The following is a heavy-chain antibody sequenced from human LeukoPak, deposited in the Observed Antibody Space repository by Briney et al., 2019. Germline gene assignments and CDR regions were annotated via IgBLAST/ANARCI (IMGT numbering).Heavy chain of an antibody. D-gene: IGHD4-17*01. CDR2: IYYSGST. CDR1: GGSNSSYY. V-gene: IGHV4-59*01. Sequence: SETLSLTCTVSGGSNSSYYWSWIRQPPGKGLEWIGYIYYSGSTNYNPSLKSRVTISVDKSKNQFSLKLSSVTAADTAVYYCARALDYGGPDAFDIWGQGTMVTVSS. CDR3: ARALDYGGPDAFDI. J-gene: IGHJ3*02.